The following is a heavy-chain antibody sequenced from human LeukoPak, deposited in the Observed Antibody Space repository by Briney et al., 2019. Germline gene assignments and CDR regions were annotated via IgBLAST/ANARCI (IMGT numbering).Heavy chain of an antibody. CDR1: GGLINSYY. V-gene: IGHV4-4*08. D-gene: IGHD1-26*01. CDR2: IHNSDSN. J-gene: IGHJ5*02. Sequence: SETLSLTCTVSGGLINSYYWHWIRQSPGKGLEWIANIHNSDSNNNPSLRSRVIVSVDTSKNQLSLNVSSVTTADTAVYYCARGFFYSGKYDWLDPWGQGTRVTVSS. CDR3: ARGFFYSGKYDWLDP.